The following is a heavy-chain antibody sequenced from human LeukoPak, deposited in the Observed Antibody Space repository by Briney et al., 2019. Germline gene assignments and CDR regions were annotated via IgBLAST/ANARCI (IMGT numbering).Heavy chain of an antibody. V-gene: IGHV4-39*07. CDR2: IYYSGST. CDR1: GGSISSSSYY. D-gene: IGHD6-19*01. CDR3: ARVGVGAVAAYYFDY. J-gene: IGHJ4*02. Sequence: SETLSLTCTVSGGSISSSSYYWGWIRQPPGKGLEWIGSIYYSGSTYYNPSLKSRLTISVDTSKNQFSLKLSSVTAAETAVYHCARVGVGAVAAYYFDYWGQGTLVTVSS.